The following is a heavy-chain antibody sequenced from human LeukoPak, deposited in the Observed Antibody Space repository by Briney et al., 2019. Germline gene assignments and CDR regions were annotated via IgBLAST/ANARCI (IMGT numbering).Heavy chain of an antibody. Sequence: ASVQVSCKTSGYSFTNFGISWVRQAPGQGLEWMGWISAYNGDTNYVQNLRGRVTMTTDASTTTAYMELRSLRSDDTAVYYCARDYGYYDSSGHYCDYWGQGTLVSVSS. V-gene: IGHV1-18*01. CDR1: GYSFTNFG. J-gene: IGHJ4*02. CDR2: ISAYNGDT. D-gene: IGHD3-22*01. CDR3: ARDYGYYDSSGHYCDY.